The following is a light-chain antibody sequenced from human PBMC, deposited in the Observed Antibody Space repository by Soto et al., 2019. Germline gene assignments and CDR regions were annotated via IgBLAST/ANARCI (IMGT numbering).Light chain of an antibody. J-gene: IGKJ1*01. V-gene: IGKV3-15*01. CDR2: GAA. CDR3: QQYNNWWT. CDR1: QSVSSN. Sequence: EIVMTQSPFTLSVSPGERATLSCRASQSVSSNLAWYQQKPGQAPRLLIYGAATRATGIPARFSGSGSGTEFTLTISSLQSEDFAVYYCQQYNNWWTFGQGTKVDIK.